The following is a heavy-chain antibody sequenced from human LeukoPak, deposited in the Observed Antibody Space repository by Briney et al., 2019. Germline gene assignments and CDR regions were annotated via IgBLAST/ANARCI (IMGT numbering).Heavy chain of an antibody. D-gene: IGHD2-21*02. CDR1: GGSISSYY. CDR2: IYTSGST. J-gene: IGHJ4*02. V-gene: IGHV4-4*07. CDR3: AGTKHIVVVTFDY. Sequence: SETLSLTCTVSGGSISSYYWSWIRQPAGKGLEWIGRIYTSGSTDYSPSLKSRVTKSVDTSKNQFSLKLSSVTAADMAVYYCAGTKHIVVVTFDYWGQGTLVTVSS.